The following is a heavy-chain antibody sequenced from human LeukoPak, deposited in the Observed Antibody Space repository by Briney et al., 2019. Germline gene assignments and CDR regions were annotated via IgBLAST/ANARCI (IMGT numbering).Heavy chain of an antibody. CDR1: GDSISSYY. D-gene: IGHD6-19*01. V-gene: IGHV4-4*07. Sequence: SETLSLTCTVSGDSISSYYWSWVRQPAGKGLEWIGRIHPSGSTNYNPSLKSRVTLSVDTSKNQFSLKLSSVTAADTAVYYCARGMEQWLVGGFDYWGQGTLVTVSS. CDR3: ARGMEQWLVGGFDY. J-gene: IGHJ4*02. CDR2: IHPSGST.